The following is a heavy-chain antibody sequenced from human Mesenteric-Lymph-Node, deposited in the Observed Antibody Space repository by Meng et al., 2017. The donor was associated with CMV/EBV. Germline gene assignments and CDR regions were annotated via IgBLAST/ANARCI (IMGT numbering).Heavy chain of an antibody. CDR3: ARDTYSSSPAYYGMDV. CDR2: VNSDGSNT. V-gene: IGHV3-74*01. J-gene: IGHJ6*02. Sequence: GESLKISCAVSGFTFSRYWMYWVRQAPGKGLVWVSRVNSDGSNTNYADSVKGRFTISRDNAKNSLYLQMNSLRAEDTAVYYCARDTYSSSPAYYGMDVWGQGTTVTVSS. D-gene: IGHD6-6*01. CDR1: GFTFSRYW.